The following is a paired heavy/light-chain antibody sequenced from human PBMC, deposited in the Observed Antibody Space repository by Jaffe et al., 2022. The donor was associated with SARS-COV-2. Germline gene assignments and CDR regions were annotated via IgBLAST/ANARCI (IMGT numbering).Heavy chain of an antibody. V-gene: IGHV4-4*07. CDR3: ARDGRYCSGATCETFDY. Sequence: QVQLQESGPGLVKPSETLSLTCTVSGGSINNYYWSWIRQPAGKGLEWIGRISSSGSTNYSPSLKSRVTMSVDTSKNQFSLKLSSLTAADTAIYHCARDGRYCSGATCETFDYWGQGILVTVSS. D-gene: IGHD2-15*01. CDR2: ISSSGST. CDR1: GGSINNYY. J-gene: IGHJ4*02.
Light chain of an antibody. CDR2: GAS. CDR3: QQYGASPTT. V-gene: IGKV3-20*01. J-gene: IGKJ2*01. Sequence: EIVLTQSPGTLSLSPGERATLSCRASQSVSSSSLAWYQQKPGQAPRLLIYGASSRATGIPDRFSGSGSGTDFTLTVTRPEPEDSAVYYCQQYGASPTTFGQGSKLEFK. CDR1: QSVSSSS.